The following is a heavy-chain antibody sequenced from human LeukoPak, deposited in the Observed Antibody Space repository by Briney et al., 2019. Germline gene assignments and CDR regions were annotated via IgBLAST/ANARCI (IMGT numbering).Heavy chain of an antibody. CDR2: ISSSSSYI. D-gene: IGHD3-10*01. CDR3: ARAIQNYYGSGSYYRDAFDI. V-gene: IGHV3-21*01. CDR1: GFIPSTYS. J-gene: IGHJ3*02. Sequence: GSLRLSCAASGFIPSTYSMKWVRQAPGKGLEWVSSISSSSSYIYYADSVKGRFTTSRDNAKNSLYLQMNSLRAEDTAVYYCARAIQNYYGSGSYYRDAFDIWGQGTTVTVSS.